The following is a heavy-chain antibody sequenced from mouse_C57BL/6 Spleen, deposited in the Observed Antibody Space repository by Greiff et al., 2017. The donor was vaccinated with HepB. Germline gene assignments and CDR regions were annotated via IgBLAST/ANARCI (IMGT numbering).Heavy chain of an antibody. D-gene: IGHD2-4*01. CDR3: ARAYYDYVDY. CDR2: ISSGSSTI. J-gene: IGHJ2*01. Sequence: DVHLVESGGGLVKPGGSLKLSCAASGFTFSDYGMHWVRQAPEKGLEWVAYISSGSSTIYYADTVKGRFTISRDNAKNTLFLQMTSLRSEDTAMYCCARAYYDYVDYWGQGTTLTVSS. CDR1: GFTFSDYG. V-gene: IGHV5-17*01.